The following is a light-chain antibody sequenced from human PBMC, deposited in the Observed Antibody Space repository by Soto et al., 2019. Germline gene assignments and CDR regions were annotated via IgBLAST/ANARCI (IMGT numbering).Light chain of an antibody. V-gene: IGKV3-20*01. CDR1: ERLSSVY. J-gene: IGKJ5*01. Sequence: EVMMTQFPDTVSVTPGETVTLSCRASERLSSVYLAWYQQRPGQPPRLLIYGASNRATGIPERFSGSGSGTDFTLTIGRLEPQDSAMYYCQQYVISVTFGQGTRLEIK. CDR3: QQYVISVT. CDR2: GAS.